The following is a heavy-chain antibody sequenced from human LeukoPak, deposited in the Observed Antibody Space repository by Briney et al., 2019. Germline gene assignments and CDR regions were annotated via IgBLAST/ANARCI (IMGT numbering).Heavy chain of an antibody. V-gene: IGHV3-23*01. CDR2: ISGSDGST. J-gene: IGHJ4*02. Sequence: GGSLRLSCAASGFTFSSYVMSWVRQAPGKGLEWVSAISGSDGSTFYADSVKGRFTISRDNSKNTLYLQMNSLRAEDTAAYYCAKVKPTVTTNYFDYWGQGTLVTVSS. D-gene: IGHD4-17*01. CDR1: GFTFSSYV. CDR3: AKVKPTVTTNYFDY.